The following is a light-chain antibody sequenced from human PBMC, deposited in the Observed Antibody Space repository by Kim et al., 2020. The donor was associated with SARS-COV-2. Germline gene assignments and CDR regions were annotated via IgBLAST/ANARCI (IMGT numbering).Light chain of an antibody. Sequence: HSVTISGAGTRCDIGAYYFVSWYEQHPGKAPKLMIYEVNKRPSGVPDRFSGSKSGNTASLTISGLQSEYEGDYYCSSYAGGNTGVFGTGTKVTVL. V-gene: IGLV2-8*01. CDR2: EVN. CDR1: RCDIGAYYF. CDR3: SSYAGGNTGV. J-gene: IGLJ1*01.